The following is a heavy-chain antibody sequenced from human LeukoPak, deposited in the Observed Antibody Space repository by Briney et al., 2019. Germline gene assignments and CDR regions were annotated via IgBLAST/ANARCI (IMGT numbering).Heavy chain of an antibody. CDR1: GFTFSSYG. CDR2: IWYDGSNK. J-gene: IGHJ3*02. Sequence: GGSLRLSCAASGFTFSSYGMHWVRQAPRKGLEWVAVIWYDGSNKYYADSVKGRFTISRDNSKNTLYLQMNSLRAEDTAVYYCARDKHDYVWGSYPMGAFDIWGQGTMVTVSS. CDR3: ARDKHDYVWGSYPMGAFDI. V-gene: IGHV3-33*01. D-gene: IGHD3-16*02.